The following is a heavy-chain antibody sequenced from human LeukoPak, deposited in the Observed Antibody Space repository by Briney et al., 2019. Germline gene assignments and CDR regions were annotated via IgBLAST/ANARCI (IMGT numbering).Heavy chain of an antibody. J-gene: IGHJ4*02. CDR1: GFTFNIYA. Sequence: GRSLRLSCAASGFTFNIYAMHWVRQAPGKGLEWVAVISNAGSNKYYADSVKGRFTISRDNSKNTLYLQMNSLRAEDTAVYYCARELPFDYWGQGTLVTVSS. CDR2: ISNAGSNK. CDR3: ARELPFDY. V-gene: IGHV3-30*14.